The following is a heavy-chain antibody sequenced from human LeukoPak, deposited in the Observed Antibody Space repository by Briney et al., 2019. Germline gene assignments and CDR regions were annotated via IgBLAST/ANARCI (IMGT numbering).Heavy chain of an antibody. V-gene: IGHV3-48*04. CDR3: SRDSYYDFGSGVYHAVIDV. CDR1: GFTFKNYR. J-gene: IGHJ3*01. Sequence: GGSLRLSCAASGFTFKNYRMNWVRQAPGQGLEWVSCIGSNGSTTYYGDSVKGRFSVSRDNAKNSLYLQMERLRAEDTAVYDCSRDSYYDFGSGVYHAVIDVWGQGTMVIVSS. D-gene: IGHD3-3*01. CDR2: IGSNGSTT.